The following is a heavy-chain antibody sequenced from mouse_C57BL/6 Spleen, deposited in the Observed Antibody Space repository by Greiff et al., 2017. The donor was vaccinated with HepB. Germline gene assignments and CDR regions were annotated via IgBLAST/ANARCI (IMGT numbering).Heavy chain of an antibody. CDR3: AREESSYEDYYAMDY. CDR2: IHPNSGST. Sequence: QVQLLQPGAELVKPGASVKLSCTASGYTFTSYWMHWVKQRPGQGLEWIGMIHPNSGSTNYNEKFKSKATLTVDKSSSTAYMQLCSLTSEDSAVYYCAREESSYEDYYAMDYWGQGTSVTVSS. D-gene: IGHD1-1*01. CDR1: GYTFTSYW. V-gene: IGHV1-64*01. J-gene: IGHJ4*01.